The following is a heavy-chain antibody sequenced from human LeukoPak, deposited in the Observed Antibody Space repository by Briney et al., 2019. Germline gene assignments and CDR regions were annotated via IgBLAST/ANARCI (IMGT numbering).Heavy chain of an antibody. CDR1: GFTVSSNY. V-gene: IGHV3-53*01. D-gene: IGHD3-10*01. J-gene: IGHJ5*02. CDR3: ARAAALWFGEGSDP. Sequence: GGSLRLSCAASGFTVSSNYMSWVRQAPGKGLEWVSVFYAGDSTYYADSVKGRFTISRDNSKNTVFLQMNSLRVEDTAVYYCARAAALWFGEGSDPWGQGTLVTVSS. CDR2: FYAGDST.